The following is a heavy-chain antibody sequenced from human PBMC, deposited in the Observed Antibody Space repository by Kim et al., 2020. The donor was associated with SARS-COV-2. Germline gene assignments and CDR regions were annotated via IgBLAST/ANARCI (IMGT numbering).Heavy chain of an antibody. V-gene: IGHV3-48*02. D-gene: IGHD3-16*02. CDR1: GFTFSSYS. Sequence: GGSLRLSCAASGFTFSSYSMNWVRQAPGKGLEWVSYISSSSSTIYYADSVKGRFTISRDNAKNSLYLQMNSLRDEDTAVYYCARVADYVWGSYRYTGGTYYGMDVWGQGTTVTVSS. J-gene: IGHJ6*02. CDR3: ARVADYVWGSYRYTGGTYYGMDV. CDR2: ISSSSSTI.